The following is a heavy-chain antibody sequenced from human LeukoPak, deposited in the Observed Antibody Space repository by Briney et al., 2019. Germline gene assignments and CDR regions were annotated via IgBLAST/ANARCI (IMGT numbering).Heavy chain of an antibody. CDR2: STGSGATT. CDR3: AKLQSDGLRTYYGMDV. J-gene: IGHJ6*02. V-gene: IGHV3-23*01. CDR1: GFAFSSYA. D-gene: IGHD4-17*01. Sequence: GGSLRLSCAASGFAFSSYAMTWVRQAPGKGLEWVSGSTGSGATTYYADSVMGRFTISRDNSKNTLYLQMNSLRAEDTAVYYCAKLQSDGLRTYYGMDVWGQGTMVTVSS.